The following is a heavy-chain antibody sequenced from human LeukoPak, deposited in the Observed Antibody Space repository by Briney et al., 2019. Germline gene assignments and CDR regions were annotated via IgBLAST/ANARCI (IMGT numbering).Heavy chain of an antibody. D-gene: IGHD1-26*01. J-gene: IGHJ4*02. V-gene: IGHV3-64D*09. CDR2: ISDKGGST. Sequence: GGSLRLSCSASGFTFSTYGMHWVRQAPGKGLEYVSGISDKGGSTYYADSVKGRFTISRDNSKNTLHLQMSSLRADDTAVYYCVKSGTWADFDSWGQGTLVTVSS. CDR3: VKSGTWADFDS. CDR1: GFTFSTYG.